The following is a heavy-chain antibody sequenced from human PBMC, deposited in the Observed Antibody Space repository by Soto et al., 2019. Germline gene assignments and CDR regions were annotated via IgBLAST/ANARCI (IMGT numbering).Heavy chain of an antibody. J-gene: IGHJ4*02. CDR1: GFTFSSYA. V-gene: IGHV3-23*01. CDR2: ISGSGGST. D-gene: IGHD3-3*01. CDR3: AKSPFLEWLLSPFDY. Sequence: HPGGSLRLSGAASGFTFSSYAMSWVRQAPGKGLEWVSAISGSGGSTYYADSVKGRFTISRDNSKNTLYLQMNSLRAEDTAVYYCAKSPFLEWLLSPFDYWGQGTLVTVSS.